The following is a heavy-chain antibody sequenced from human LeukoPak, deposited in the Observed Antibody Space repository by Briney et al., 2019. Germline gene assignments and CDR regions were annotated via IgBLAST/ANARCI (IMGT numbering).Heavy chain of an antibody. Sequence: SETLSLTCTVSGGSINSGGYYWSWIRQHPGKGLEWIGYISVSGGTYYNPSLKSRVTISVDTSKNQFSLKLSSVTAADTAVYYCARGGVYYDILTGYPSGWFDPWGQGTLVTVSS. V-gene: IGHV4-30-4*08. D-gene: IGHD3-9*01. J-gene: IGHJ5*02. CDR3: ARGGVYYDILTGYPSGWFDP. CDR1: GGSINSGGYY. CDR2: ISVSGGT.